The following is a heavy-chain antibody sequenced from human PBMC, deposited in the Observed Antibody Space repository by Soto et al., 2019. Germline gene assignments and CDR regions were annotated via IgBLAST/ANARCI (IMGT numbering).Heavy chain of an antibody. Sequence: GGSLRLSCAASGFTFSSYAMSWVRQAPGKGLEWVSAISGSGGSTYYADSVKGLFTIYRDNSKNTLFLQMNSLRAEDTAVYYCAILGRHRGSYCYYGMGVWGQGTTVTVSS. J-gene: IGHJ6*02. D-gene: IGHD3-10*01. CDR1: GFTFSSYA. V-gene: IGHV3-23*01. CDR3: AILGRHRGSYCYYGMGV. CDR2: ISGSGGST.